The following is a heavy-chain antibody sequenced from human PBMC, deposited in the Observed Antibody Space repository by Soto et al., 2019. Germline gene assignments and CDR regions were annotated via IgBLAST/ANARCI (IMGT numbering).Heavy chain of an antibody. CDR2: IYYSGST. V-gene: IGHV4-31*03. CDR1: GGSISSGGYY. D-gene: IGHD3-16*02. CDR3: ARDGRGYPQNENWFDP. Sequence: SETLSLTCTVSGGSISSGGYYWSWIRQHPGKGLEWIGYIYYSGSTYYNPSLKSRVTISVDTSKNQFSLKLSSVTAADTAVYYCARDGRGYPQNENWFDPWGQGTLVTVSS. J-gene: IGHJ5*02.